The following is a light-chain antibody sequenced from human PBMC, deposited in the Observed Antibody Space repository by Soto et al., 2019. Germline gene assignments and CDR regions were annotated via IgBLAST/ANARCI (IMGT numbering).Light chain of an antibody. J-gene: IGLJ3*02. CDR1: NSNIGINT. Sequence: QSVLTQPPSASGTPGQRVTISCSGSNSNIGINTISWYQQFPGTAPKLLIYNNNQRPSGVRDRFSASKSGTSTSLAISGLQSEDEADYYCATWDDSLSGPVFGGGTQLTVL. CDR3: ATWDDSLSGPV. CDR2: NNN. V-gene: IGLV1-44*01.